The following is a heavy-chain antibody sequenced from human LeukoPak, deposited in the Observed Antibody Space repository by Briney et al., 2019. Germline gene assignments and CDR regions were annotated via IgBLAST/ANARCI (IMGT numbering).Heavy chain of an antibody. Sequence: GASVKVSCEASGYTFSAFHIHWVRLAPGQGPEWMGWVNPNSGDTNYAQKFRGRVTMTRDTSINTAYMELSSLRSDDTAVYYCARSNYYGSQSEYWGRGTLVAVSS. CDR3: ARSNYYGSQSEY. CDR2: VNPNSGDT. CDR1: GYTFSAFH. J-gene: IGHJ4*02. D-gene: IGHD3-10*01. V-gene: IGHV1-2*02.